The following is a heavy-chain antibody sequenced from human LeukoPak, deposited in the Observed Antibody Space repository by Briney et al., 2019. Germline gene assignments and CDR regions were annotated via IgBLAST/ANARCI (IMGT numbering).Heavy chain of an antibody. CDR2: ISSTSSSI. CDR3: GKDPNNGEYTFDY. V-gene: IGHV3-48*02. CDR1: GFPFSSFS. J-gene: IGHJ4*02. Sequence: GGSLRLSCAASGFPFSSFSMNWLRQAPGEGLEWVSYISSTSSSIYYADSVKGRFTVSRDNAKDSLYLQMNSLRDEDAAVYYWGKDPNNGEYTFDYWGQGALVTVSS. D-gene: IGHD3-10*01.